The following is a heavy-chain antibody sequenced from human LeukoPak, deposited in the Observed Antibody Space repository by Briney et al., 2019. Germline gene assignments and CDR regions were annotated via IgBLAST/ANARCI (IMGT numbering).Heavy chain of an antibody. V-gene: IGHV3-23*01. J-gene: IGHJ4*02. CDR2: ISGSGGST. CDR3: AKDGCSSTCCYTGDY. Sequence: GGSLRLSCAASGFTFSSYAMSWVRQAPGKGLEWVSAISGSGGSTYYADSVKGRFTISRGNSKNTQYLQMNSLRAEDTAVYYCAKDGCSSTCCYTGDYWGQGTLVTVSS. D-gene: IGHD2-2*02. CDR1: GFTFSSYA.